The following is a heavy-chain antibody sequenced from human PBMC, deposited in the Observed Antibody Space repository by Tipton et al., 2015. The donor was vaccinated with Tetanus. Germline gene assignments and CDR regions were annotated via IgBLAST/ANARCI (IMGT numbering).Heavy chain of an antibody. CDR3: ARGRPYCGGDCYSVYY. CDR1: GYTFTSYY. D-gene: IGHD2-21*02. CDR2: INPSGGST. V-gene: IGHV1-46*01. J-gene: IGHJ4*02. Sequence: QVQLVQSGAEVKKPGASVNVSCKPAGYTFTSYYIHWVRQAPGQGLEWMGMINPSGGSTTYAQKFQGRVTMTRDTSMSTVYLELSSLRSEDTAVYYCARGRPYCGGDCYSVYYWGQGTLVTVSS.